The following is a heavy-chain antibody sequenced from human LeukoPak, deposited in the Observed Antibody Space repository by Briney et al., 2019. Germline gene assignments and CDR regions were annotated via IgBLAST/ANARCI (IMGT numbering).Heavy chain of an antibody. CDR2: IYTSGST. CDR1: GGSISIYY. D-gene: IGHD3-22*01. J-gene: IGHJ3*02. CDR3: ARDPYYYDSSGYICAFDI. V-gene: IGHV4-4*07. Sequence: SETLSLTCTVSGGSISIYYWSCIWQPAGKGLEWIGRIYTSGSTNYNTSLTSRVNMSVDTSKNQFSLKLSSVTAADTAVYYCARDPYYYDSSGYICAFDIWGQGTMVTVSS.